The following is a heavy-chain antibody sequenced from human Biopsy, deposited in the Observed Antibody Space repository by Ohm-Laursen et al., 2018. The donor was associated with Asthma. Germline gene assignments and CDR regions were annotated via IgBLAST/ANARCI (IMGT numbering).Heavy chain of an antibody. CDR1: GDSFSNYA. CDR2: IIPVLGTP. D-gene: IGHD5-12*01. J-gene: IGHJ6*02. V-gene: IGHV1-69*13. Sequence: SVKVSCKASGDSFSNYAISWVRQAPGQGLEWMGGIIPVLGTPDYAQMFEGRVTITADESTSTAYMELSSLSSEDTAVYYCARGYSGSDRIVYYYSGLEVWGQGTTVTVSS. CDR3: ARGYSGSDRIVYYYSGLEV.